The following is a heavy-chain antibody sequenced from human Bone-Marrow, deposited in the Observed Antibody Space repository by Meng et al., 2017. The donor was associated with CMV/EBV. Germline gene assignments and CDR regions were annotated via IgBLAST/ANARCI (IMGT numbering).Heavy chain of an antibody. J-gene: IGHJ4*02. D-gene: IGHD2-2*01. CDR2: INHSGST. V-gene: IGHV4-34*01. Sequence: SETLSLTCAVYGGSFSGYYWSWIRQPPGKGLEWIGEINHSGSTNYNPSLKSRVTISVDTSKNQFSLKLSSVTAADTAVYYCARGRVPAALFDYWGQGTLVTSPQ. CDR3: ARGRVPAALFDY. CDR1: GGSFSGYY.